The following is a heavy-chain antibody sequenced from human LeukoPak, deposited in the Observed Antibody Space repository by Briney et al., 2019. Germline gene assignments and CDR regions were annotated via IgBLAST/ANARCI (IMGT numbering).Heavy chain of an antibody. D-gene: IGHD1-26*01. CDR1: GFTFSSYA. J-gene: IGHJ6*03. CDR2: ISSSSYI. V-gene: IGHV3-23*01. Sequence: PGGSLRLSCAASGFTFSSYAMSWVRQAPGKGLEWVSSISSSSYIYYADSVKGRFTISRDNYKNTLYLQMNSLRTEDTAVYYCAKGYGWEASYYYYYMNVWGKGTTVTISS. CDR3: AKGYGWEASYYYYYMNV.